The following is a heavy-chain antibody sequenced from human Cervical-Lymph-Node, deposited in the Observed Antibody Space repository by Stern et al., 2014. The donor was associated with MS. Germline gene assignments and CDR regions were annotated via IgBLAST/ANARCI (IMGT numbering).Heavy chain of an antibody. Sequence: VQLVQSGAEVKKPGASVKVSCKASGYTFTSYGIRWVRQAPGQGLEWMGWISVYNGNATDAKKFQGRLTLTTDTSASTAYMELRSLRSDDTAVYYCARGLLGSENAFDIWGQGTMVTVSS. J-gene: IGHJ3*02. CDR1: GYTFTSYG. D-gene: IGHD2-15*01. CDR2: ISVYNGNA. V-gene: IGHV1-18*01. CDR3: ARGLLGSENAFDI.